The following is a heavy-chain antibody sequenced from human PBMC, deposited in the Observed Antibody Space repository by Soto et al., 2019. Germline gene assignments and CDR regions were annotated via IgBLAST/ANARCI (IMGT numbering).Heavy chain of an antibody. CDR2: IYYSGST. Sequence: PSETLSLTCTVSGGSISSSSYYWGWIRQPPGKGLERIGSIYYSGSTYYNPSLKNRVTISVDTSKNQFSMKLSSVTAADTAVYYCARHSDSSGSGSYYDPFDYWGQGTLVTVSS. CDR1: GGSISSSSYY. D-gene: IGHD3-10*01. CDR3: ARHSDSSGSGSYYDPFDY. V-gene: IGHV4-39*01. J-gene: IGHJ4*02.